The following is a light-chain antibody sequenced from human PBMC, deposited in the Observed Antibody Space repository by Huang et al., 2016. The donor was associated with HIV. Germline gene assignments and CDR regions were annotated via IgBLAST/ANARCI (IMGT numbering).Light chain of an antibody. CDR1: QSVLYNSNNKNH. Sequence: DIVMTQSPDSLAVSLGERATINCKSSQSVLYNSNNKNHLTWYQQKPGQPPKLLLYWAATPESGFPARFSGSGSVTDFTLTISSLQAEDVAVYYCQQYYSTPLTFGGGTKVEI. J-gene: IGKJ4*01. V-gene: IGKV4-1*01. CDR2: WAA. CDR3: QQYYSTPLT.